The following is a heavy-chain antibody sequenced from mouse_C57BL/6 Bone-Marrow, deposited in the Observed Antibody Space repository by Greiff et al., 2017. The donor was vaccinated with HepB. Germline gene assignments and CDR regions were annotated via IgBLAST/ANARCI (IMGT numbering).Heavy chain of an antibody. V-gene: IGHV1-69*01. D-gene: IGHD2-1*01. CDR2: IDPSDSYT. CDR1: GYTFTDYY. CDR3: ARHGNFWYFDV. J-gene: IGHJ1*03. Sequence: VQLQQSGAELVRPGASVKLSCKASGYTFTDYYINWVKQRPGQGLEWIGEIDPSDSYTNYNQKFKGKSTLTVDKSSSTAYMQLSSLTSEDSAVYYCARHGNFWYFDVWGTGTTVTVSS.